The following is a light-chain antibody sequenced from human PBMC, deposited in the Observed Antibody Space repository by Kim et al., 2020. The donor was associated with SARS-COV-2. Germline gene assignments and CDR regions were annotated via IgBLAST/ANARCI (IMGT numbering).Light chain of an antibody. J-gene: IGKJ1*01. V-gene: IGKV2-28*01. Sequence: DIVMTQSPLSLPVTPGEPASISCRSSQNLLHSNGYNYLDWYLQKPGQSPQLLIYLGSNRASWVPDRFSGSGSGTDFTLKISRVEAEDVGVYYCMQALQTRTFGQGTKVDIK. CDR3: MQALQTRT. CDR1: QNLLHSNGYNY. CDR2: LGS.